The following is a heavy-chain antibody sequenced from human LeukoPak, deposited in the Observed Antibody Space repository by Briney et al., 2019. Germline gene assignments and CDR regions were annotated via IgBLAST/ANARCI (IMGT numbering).Heavy chain of an antibody. CDR2: INPNSGGT. CDR1: GYTFTGYY. D-gene: IGHD3-3*01. Sequence: ASVKVSCKASGYTFTGYYMHWVRQAPGQGLEWMGWINPNSGGTNYAQKFQGRVTMTRDTSISTAHMELSGLRSDDTAVYYCARDPYRNDFWSGYYYYYGMDVWGQGTTVTVSS. V-gene: IGHV1-2*02. CDR3: ARDPYRNDFWSGYYYYYGMDV. J-gene: IGHJ6*02.